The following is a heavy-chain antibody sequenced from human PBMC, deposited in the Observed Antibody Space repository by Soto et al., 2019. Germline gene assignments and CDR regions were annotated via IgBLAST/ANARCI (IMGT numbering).Heavy chain of an antibody. V-gene: IGHV1-69*06. CDR1: GGTFSSYA. CDR2: IIPIFGTA. Sequence: SVKVSCKASGGTFSSYAISWVRQPPGQGLEWMGGIIPIFGTANYAQKFQGRVTITADKSTSTAYMELSSLRSEDTAVYYCARDVRMVRGVIMDYYYGMDVWGQGTTVTVSS. D-gene: IGHD3-10*01. J-gene: IGHJ6*02. CDR3: ARDVRMVRGVIMDYYYGMDV.